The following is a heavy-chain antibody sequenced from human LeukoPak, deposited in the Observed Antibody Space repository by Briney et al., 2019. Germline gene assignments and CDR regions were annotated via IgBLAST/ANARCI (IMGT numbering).Heavy chain of an antibody. CDR3: ARGSRILVGRNYYGMDV. J-gene: IGHJ6*02. CDR2: ISGDNGNT. Sequence: GASVKVSCKASGYTFTSYGFTWVRQAPGQGPEWMGWISGDNGNTHYAQKLQGRVTMTTDTSTSTAYMELRSLRSDDTAVYYCARGSRILVGRNYYGMDVWGQGTTVTVSS. D-gene: IGHD1-26*01. V-gene: IGHV1-18*01. CDR1: GYTFTSYG.